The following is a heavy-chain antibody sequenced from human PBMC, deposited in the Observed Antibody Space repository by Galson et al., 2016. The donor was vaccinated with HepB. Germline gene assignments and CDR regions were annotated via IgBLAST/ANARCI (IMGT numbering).Heavy chain of an antibody. D-gene: IGHD1-1*01. V-gene: IGHV4-59*07. J-gene: IGHJ4*02. Sequence: DILFLSCTVSVDSLIHYYRCWLRQPPGEGLAGTGKIYYNGHTNYKLSLTSRLSMSGDTSRNQFSLKLSYVTAADTAVYYCGRWNEGLDYWGQGTLVTVSS. CDR1: VDSLIHYY. CDR3: GRWNEGLDY. CDR2: IYYNGHT.